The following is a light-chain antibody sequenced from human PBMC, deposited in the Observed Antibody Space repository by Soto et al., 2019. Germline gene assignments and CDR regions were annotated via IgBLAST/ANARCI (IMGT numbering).Light chain of an antibody. CDR1: SSNIGAGYD. J-gene: IGLJ3*02. CDR3: QSYDSSLIGMV. CDR2: GNS. V-gene: IGLV1-40*01. Sequence: QSVLTQPPSVSGAPGQRVTISCTGSSSNIGAGYDVHWYQQLPGTAPKLLIYGNSNRPSGVPDRFSGSKSGTSASRAITGLHAEDEADYYCQSYDSSLIGMVFSGGTKVTVL.